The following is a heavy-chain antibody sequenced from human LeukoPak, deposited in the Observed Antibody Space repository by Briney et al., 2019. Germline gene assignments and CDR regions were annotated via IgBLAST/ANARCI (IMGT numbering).Heavy chain of an antibody. V-gene: IGHV3-30-3*01. CDR2: MLYDGSSK. Sequence: GGSLRLSCAASGFTFSSYAMHWVRQAPGKGLEWVAVMLYDGSSKYYADSVKGRFTVSRDDSKNTLYLQMNTLRAEDTALYYCARDGILYFVWSYFDYWGQGTLVTVSS. CDR3: ARDGILYFVWSYFDY. D-gene: IGHD3-9*01. J-gene: IGHJ4*02. CDR1: GFTFSSYA.